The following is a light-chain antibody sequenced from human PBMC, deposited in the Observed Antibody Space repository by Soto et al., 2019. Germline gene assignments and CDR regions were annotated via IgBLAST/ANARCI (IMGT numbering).Light chain of an antibody. CDR1: SSNIGNNY. Sequence: QSVLTQSPSVSAAPGQKVTISCSGSSSNIGNNYVSWYQQLPGTAPKPLIYANNKRPSGIPDRFSGSKSGTSGTLDITGLQTGDEADYYCATWDGSLPGEVFGGGTKLTVL. CDR2: ANN. J-gene: IGLJ2*01. V-gene: IGLV1-51*01. CDR3: ATWDGSLPGEV.